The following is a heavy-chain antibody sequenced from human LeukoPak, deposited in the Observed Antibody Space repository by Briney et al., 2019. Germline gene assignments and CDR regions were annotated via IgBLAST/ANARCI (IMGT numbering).Heavy chain of an antibody. Sequence: SETLSLTCTVSGGSISSSSYYWGWIRQPPGKGLEWIGNIYYSGSTYYNPSLKSRVSIYVDTSKNQFSLKLSSVTAADTAVYYCARDTYNWNYDYWGQGTLVSVSS. CDR1: GGSISSSSYY. CDR2: IYYSGST. V-gene: IGHV4-39*02. D-gene: IGHD1-20*01. CDR3: ARDTYNWNYDY. J-gene: IGHJ4*02.